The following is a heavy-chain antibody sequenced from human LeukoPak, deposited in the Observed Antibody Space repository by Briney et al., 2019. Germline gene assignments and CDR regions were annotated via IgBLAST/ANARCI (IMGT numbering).Heavy chain of an antibody. Sequence: GSLRLSCAASGFTFSSYAMSWVRQPPGKGLEWVGEKYRSGTTNYNPYLKSRVTISTDNSKNQVSLELNSVTAADTAVYFCARLKDFTGKEYYFFDLWGRGTLVAVSS. CDR2: KYRSGTT. CDR3: ARLKDFTGKEYYFFDL. J-gene: IGHJ2*01. D-gene: IGHD2/OR15-2a*01. CDR1: GFTFSSYAM. V-gene: IGHV4-4*01.